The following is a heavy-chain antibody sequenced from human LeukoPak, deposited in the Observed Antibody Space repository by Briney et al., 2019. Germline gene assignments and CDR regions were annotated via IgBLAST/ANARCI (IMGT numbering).Heavy chain of an antibody. Sequence: GGSLRLSCAASGFTFNIYWMHWVRQAPGKGLVWVSGISNDGSSTNYADSVKGRFTISRDNSKNTLYLQMNSLRAEDTAVYYCAKDLSPVAAAGILYYYCYGMDVWGQGTTVTVSS. CDR1: GFTFNIYW. CDR2: ISNDGSST. J-gene: IGHJ6*02. CDR3: AKDLSPVAAAGILYYYCYGMDV. D-gene: IGHD6-13*01. V-gene: IGHV3-74*01.